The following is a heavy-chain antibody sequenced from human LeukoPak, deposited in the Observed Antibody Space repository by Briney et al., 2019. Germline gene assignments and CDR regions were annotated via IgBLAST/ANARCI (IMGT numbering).Heavy chain of an antibody. D-gene: IGHD3-10*01. CDR3: ARSGSGSYYFDP. V-gene: IGHV1-69*04. Sequence: ASVKVSCKASGYTFTNYVMSWVRQAPGQSFEWMGRIIPILGIANYAQKFQGRVTITADKSTSTAYMELSSLRSEDTAVYYCARSGSGSYYFDPWGQGTLVTVSS. J-gene: IGHJ5*02. CDR1: GYTFTNYV. CDR2: IIPILGIA.